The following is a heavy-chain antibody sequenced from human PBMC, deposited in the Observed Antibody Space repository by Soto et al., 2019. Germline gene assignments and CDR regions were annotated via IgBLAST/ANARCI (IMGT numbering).Heavy chain of an antibody. D-gene: IGHD3-10*01. CDR2: ISYDGSNK. CDR1: GFPFTTYG. J-gene: IGHJ4*02. CDR3: VGGQYYFDY. V-gene: IGHV3-30*03. Sequence: QVQLVESGGGVVQPGTSLRLSCAASGFPFTTYGMHWVREAPTKGLDWVAVISYDGSNKCYADSVRGRFTISRDNSKNTLYLQMNSLRPEDTALYYCVGGQYYFDYRGQGTLVTVSS.